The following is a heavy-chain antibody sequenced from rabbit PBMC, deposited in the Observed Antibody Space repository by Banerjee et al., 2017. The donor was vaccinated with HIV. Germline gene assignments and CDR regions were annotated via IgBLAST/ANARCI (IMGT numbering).Heavy chain of an antibody. J-gene: IGHJ6*01. Sequence: QEQLEESGGDLVKPEGSLTLTCTASGFSFSGSYWICWVRQAPGKGLEWIGCIYTAGSGSTYYASWAKGRFTISKTSSTTVTLQMTSLTAADTATYFCARDTGSSFSSYGMDLWGPGTLVTVS. D-gene: IGHD8-1*01. CDR2: IYTAGSGST. CDR1: GFSFSGSYW. V-gene: IGHV1S45*01. CDR3: ARDTGSSFSSYGMDL.